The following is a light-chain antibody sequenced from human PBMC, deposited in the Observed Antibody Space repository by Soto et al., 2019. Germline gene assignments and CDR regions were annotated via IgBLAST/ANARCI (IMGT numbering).Light chain of an antibody. V-gene: IGKV1-5*03. Sequence: DIQMTQSPSTLSGSVGDRVTITFRASQTISSWLAWYQQKPGKAPKLLIYKASTLESGVPLRFGGSGSGTEFTLTISSLQPDDFATYYCQQYNDYWTFGQGTKVDIK. CDR3: QQYNDYWT. CDR2: KAS. CDR1: QTISSW. J-gene: IGKJ1*01.